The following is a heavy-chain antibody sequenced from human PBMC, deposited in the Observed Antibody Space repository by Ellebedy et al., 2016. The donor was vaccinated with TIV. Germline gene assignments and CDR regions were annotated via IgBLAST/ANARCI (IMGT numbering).Heavy chain of an antibody. CDR1: GFTVSSNY. J-gene: IGHJ4*02. V-gene: IGHV3-66*01. CDR3: TKDRVPDGLWNFDL. Sequence: GESLKISCAASGFTVSSNYMSWVRQAPGKGLEWVSVIYSGGSTYYADSVKGRFTISRDNSKNTLYLQMNSLRAEDTAVYYCTKDRVPDGLWNFDLWGQGTLVTVSS. CDR2: IYSGGST. D-gene: IGHD1-1*01.